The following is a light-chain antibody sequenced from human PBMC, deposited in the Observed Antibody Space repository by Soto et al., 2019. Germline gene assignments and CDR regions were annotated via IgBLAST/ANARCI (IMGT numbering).Light chain of an antibody. J-gene: IGKJ5*01. CDR1: QSFRGL. CDR3: QQRHMWPIT. Sequence: EVVLTQSPVTLSLSPGERATLSCRASQSFRGLLAWYQQKPGQAPRLLIYDAYNSATGIPPRFSGSGSGTDFTLTIRSLEPEDSAVYYCQQRHMWPITFGQGTRLEIK. CDR2: DAY. V-gene: IGKV3-11*01.